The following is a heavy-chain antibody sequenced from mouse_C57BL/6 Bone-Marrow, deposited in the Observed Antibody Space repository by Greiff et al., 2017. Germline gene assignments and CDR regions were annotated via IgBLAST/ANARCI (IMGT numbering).Heavy chain of an antibody. CDR1: GFTFSSYG. J-gene: IGHJ4*01. V-gene: IGHV5-6*01. CDR3: DRHSYYAMDY. CDR2: ISSGGSYT. Sequence: EVNVVESGGDLVKPGGSLKLSCAASGFTFSSYGMSWVRQTPDQGLEWVATISSGGSYTYYPDSVKGRFTISRDNDKNTLYLQMSSLKSEDTAMYYCDRHSYYAMDYWGQGTSVTVSS.